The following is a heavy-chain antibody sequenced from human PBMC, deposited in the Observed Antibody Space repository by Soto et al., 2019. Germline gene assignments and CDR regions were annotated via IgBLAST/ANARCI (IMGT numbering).Heavy chain of an antibody. D-gene: IGHD7-27*01. J-gene: IGHJ4*02. CDR3: ARPGRDWGSLEY. CDR2: IYYGGST. V-gene: IGHV4-59*08. Sequence: WTWIRQPPWKGLEWIAFIYYGGSTNYNPSLKSRVTISVDTSKNQFSLNLNSVTAADTAVYYCARPGRDWGSLEYWGQGTRVTVSS.